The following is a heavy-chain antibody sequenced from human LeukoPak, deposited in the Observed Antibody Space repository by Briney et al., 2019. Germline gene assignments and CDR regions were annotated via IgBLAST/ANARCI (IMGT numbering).Heavy chain of an antibody. J-gene: IGHJ4*01. CDR3: ARHRDYYDT. CDR2: IYSSGSA. Sequence: PSETLSLTCTVSGGSISSYYWSWIRQPPGKGLEWIGYIYSSGSANYNPSLKSRVIISGDTSKNQISLNLTSVTAADTAVYFCARHRDYYDTWGHGTLVTVSS. V-gene: IGHV4-59*08. D-gene: IGHD3-22*01. CDR1: GGSISSYY.